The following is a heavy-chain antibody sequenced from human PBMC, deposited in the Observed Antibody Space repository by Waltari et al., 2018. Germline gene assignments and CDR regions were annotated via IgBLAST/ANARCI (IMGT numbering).Heavy chain of an antibody. CDR1: GFDLDNCG. CDR2: IWFDGTTT. V-gene: IGHV3-33*01. D-gene: IGHD6-6*01. CDR3: ARDDRSIAALQY. J-gene: IGHJ4*02. Sequence: QVQLVESGGGVVQPGRSLRLSCAAYGFDLDNCGMHWVRQAPGKGLEWVAIIWFDGTTTYYADSVKGRFTISRDSSRNTVYLQMKSLRAEDTAVYYCARDDRSIAALQYWGQGTLVTVSS.